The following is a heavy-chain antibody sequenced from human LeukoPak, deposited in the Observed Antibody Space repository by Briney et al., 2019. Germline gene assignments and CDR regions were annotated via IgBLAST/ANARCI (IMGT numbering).Heavy chain of an antibody. CDR2: ISGGGRTT. CDR3: AKDYLGVNPDAFDI. J-gene: IGHJ3*02. CDR1: GFTFSEYA. D-gene: IGHD3-3*01. V-gene: IGHV3-23*01. Sequence: GGSLRLSCAASGFTFSEYAMTWVRQAPGKELEWVSAISGGGRTTYYADSVNGRFTISRDNSKNTLFLQMNNLRAEDTALYYCAKDYLGVNPDAFDIWGQGTMVTVSS.